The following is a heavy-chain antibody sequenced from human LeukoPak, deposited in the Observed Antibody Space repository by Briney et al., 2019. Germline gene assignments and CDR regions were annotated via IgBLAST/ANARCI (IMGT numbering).Heavy chain of an antibody. Sequence: GSSVKVSCKASGGTFSSYAISWVRQAPGQGLEWMGGIIPIFGTANYAQKFQGRVTITADESTSTAYMELSSLRSEDTAVYYCATALVARGPLVGATGDAFDIWGQGTMVTVSS. V-gene: IGHV1-69*01. CDR3: ATALVARGPLVGATGDAFDI. CDR1: GGTFSSYA. J-gene: IGHJ3*02. D-gene: IGHD1-26*01. CDR2: IIPIFGTA.